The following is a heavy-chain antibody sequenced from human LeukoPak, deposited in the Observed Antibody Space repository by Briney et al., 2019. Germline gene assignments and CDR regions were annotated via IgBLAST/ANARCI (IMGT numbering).Heavy chain of an antibody. Sequence: SETLSLTCTVSDGSISSYYWSWVRQPPGKGLEWIGYIYYSGSTNYNPSLKSRVTISVDTSKNQFSLKLSSVTAADTAVYYCARVDARRPLFDYWGQGTLVTVSS. D-gene: IGHD2-2*03. V-gene: IGHV4-59*01. CDR1: DGSISSYY. CDR2: IYYSGST. J-gene: IGHJ4*02. CDR3: ARVDARRPLFDY.